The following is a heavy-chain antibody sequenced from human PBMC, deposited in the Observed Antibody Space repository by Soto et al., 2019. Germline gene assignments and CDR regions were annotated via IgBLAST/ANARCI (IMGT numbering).Heavy chain of an antibody. V-gene: IGHV4-30-4*01. CDR2: ISYSEST. J-gene: IGHJ6*02. CDR3: AREVNNYYGMDV. Sequence: QVQLQESGPGLVKPSQTLSLTCSISGASISSDDYYWSWFRQPPGKGLEWIGYISYSESTYYNPSLTSRITISVGTSKTQFSLILSSVTAADTAVFYCAREVNNYYGMDVWGQGTTVTVSS. CDR1: GASISSDDYY.